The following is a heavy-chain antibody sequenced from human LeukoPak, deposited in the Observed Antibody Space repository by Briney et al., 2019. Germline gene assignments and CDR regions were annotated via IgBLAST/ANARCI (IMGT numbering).Heavy chain of an antibody. CDR3: ARGRLHSLYSSGRYFDY. V-gene: IGHV4-38-2*02. J-gene: IGHJ4*02. CDR1: GYSISSGYY. CDR2: IYHSGST. D-gene: IGHD6-25*01. Sequence: SETLSLTCTVSGYSISSGYYWGWIRQPPGKGLEWIGSIYHSGSTYYNPSLKSRVTISVDTSKNQFSLKLSSVTAADTAVYYCARGRLHSLYSSGRYFDYWGQGTPVTVSS.